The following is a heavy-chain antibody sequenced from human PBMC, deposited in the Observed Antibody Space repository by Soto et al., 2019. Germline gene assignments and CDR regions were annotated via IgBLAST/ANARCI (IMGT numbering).Heavy chain of an antibody. D-gene: IGHD3-10*01. J-gene: IGHJ6*03. CDR1: GGSFSGYQ. V-gene: IGHV4-34*01. CDR3: SRGLILWFGVLSRRGGYYYYIDV. Sequence: SETLSLTCAVYGGSFSGYQWTWIRQTPGKGLEWIGEINDSGNINYNPSLKGRVTILLDTPKKQISLRLSSVTAADSAVYYCSRGLILWFGVLSRRGGYYYYIDVWGKGTTVTVSS. CDR2: INDSGNI.